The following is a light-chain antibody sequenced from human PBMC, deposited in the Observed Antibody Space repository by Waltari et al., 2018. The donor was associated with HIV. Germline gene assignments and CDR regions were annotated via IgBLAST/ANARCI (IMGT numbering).Light chain of an antibody. CDR2: EVS. CDR3: SLYTSSSTVV. CDR1: SSDVGSYNR. J-gene: IGLJ2*01. V-gene: IGLV2-18*01. Sequence: QSALTQPPSVSGSPGQSVPISCPATSSDVGSYNRVSWYQQPPGTAPKLIIYEVSNRPSGVPDRFSGSKSGNTASLTISGLQAEDEADYYCSLYTSSSTVVFGGGTKVTVL.